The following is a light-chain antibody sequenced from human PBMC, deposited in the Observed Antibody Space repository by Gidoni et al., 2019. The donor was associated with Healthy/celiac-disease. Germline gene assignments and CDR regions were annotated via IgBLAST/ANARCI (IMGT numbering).Light chain of an antibody. CDR1: SSNIGAGYD. CDR3: QSYDSSLSGVYV. Sequence: QSVLTQPPSVFGAPGQRVTISCTGSSSNIGAGYDVHWYQQLPGTAPKLLISGNSNRPSGVPDRFSDSKSGTSASLAITGLQAEDEADYYCQSYDSSLSGVYVFGTGTKVTVL. CDR2: GNS. V-gene: IGLV1-40*01. J-gene: IGLJ1*01.